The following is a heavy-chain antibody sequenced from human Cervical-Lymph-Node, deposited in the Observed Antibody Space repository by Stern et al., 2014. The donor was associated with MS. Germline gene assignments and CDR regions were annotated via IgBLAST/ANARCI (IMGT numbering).Heavy chain of an antibody. CDR2: IYWDTEK. CDR1: GFSLRTSGVG. CDR3: VHREGSGTSFDH. V-gene: IGHV2-5*09. J-gene: IGHJ4*02. D-gene: IGHD1-1*01. Sequence: QVPLKESGPTLVKPTQTLTLTCTFSGFSLRTSGVGVGWIRPPPGKDLEWLALIYWDTEKRHGHSLRTRLPNTNATSQNIDVPAVTDMDPVDTATYYFVHREGSGTSFDHWGQGALVTVSS.